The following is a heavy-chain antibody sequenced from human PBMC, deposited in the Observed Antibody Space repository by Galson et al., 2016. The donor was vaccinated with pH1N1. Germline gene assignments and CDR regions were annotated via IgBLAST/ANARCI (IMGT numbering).Heavy chain of an antibody. Sequence: PALVKPTQTLTLTCTFSGFSLSTSGMSVSWIRQPPGKALEWLALIDWDDDKDYSTSLKTRLTISKDTSKNQVVLTMTNMDPVDTATYFCARWFGESLYARHSGAFDLWGQGTLITVCS. V-gene: IGHV2-70*13. CDR3: ARWFGESLYARHSGAFDL. J-gene: IGHJ3*01. CDR1: GFSLSTSGMS. D-gene: IGHD3-10*01. CDR2: IDWDDDK.